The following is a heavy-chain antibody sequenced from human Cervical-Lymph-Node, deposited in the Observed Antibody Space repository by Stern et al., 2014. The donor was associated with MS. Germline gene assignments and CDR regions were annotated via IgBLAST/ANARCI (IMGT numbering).Heavy chain of an antibody. J-gene: IGHJ6*02. CDR3: AKADRITVNYHYYGMDV. D-gene: IGHD6-19*01. Sequence: VQLVESGGSVVQPGRSLRLSCAASGFSFSSYGVYWVRQAPGKGLEWVAAISYDGENQPYAASVKGRFTISRDNSRNTLYLQMNTLIPEDTAVYYCAKADRITVNYHYYGMDVWGQGTTVTVSS. CDR1: GFSFSSYG. CDR2: ISYDGENQ. V-gene: IGHV3-30*18.